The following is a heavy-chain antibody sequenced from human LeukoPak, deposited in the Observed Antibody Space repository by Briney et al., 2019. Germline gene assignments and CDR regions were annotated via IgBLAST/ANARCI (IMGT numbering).Heavy chain of an antibody. CDR2: IYNEAGGGRT. Sequence: GGSLRLSCAASGFTVSSSYMSWFRQAPGEGLEWVSLIYNEAGGGRTFYPDSVKGRFTISRDNSKNTLYLQMNGLRAEDTAVYYCARDPNGDYIGAFDMWGRGTLVTVSS. V-gene: IGHV3-66*01. CDR3: ARDPNGDYIGAFDM. J-gene: IGHJ3*02. D-gene: IGHD4-17*01. CDR1: GFTVSSSY.